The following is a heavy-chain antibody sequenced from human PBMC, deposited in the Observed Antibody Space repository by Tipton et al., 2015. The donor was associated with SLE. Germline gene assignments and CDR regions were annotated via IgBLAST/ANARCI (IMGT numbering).Heavy chain of an antibody. CDR1: GFTFSSYS. CDR3: TKDVGQYSYGFCDY. D-gene: IGHD5-18*01. V-gene: IGHV3-49*04. J-gene: IGHJ4*02. CDR2: IRSKAYGGTT. Sequence: VQLVQSGGGLIQPGGSLRLSCAASGFTFSSYSMDWVRQAPGKGLEWVGFIRSKAYGGTTEYAASVKGRFTISRDDSKSIAYLQMNSLKTEDTAVYYCTKDVGQYSYGFCDYWCQVTLVTVSS.